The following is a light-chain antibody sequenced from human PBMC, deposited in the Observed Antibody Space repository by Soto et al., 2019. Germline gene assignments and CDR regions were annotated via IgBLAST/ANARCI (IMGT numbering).Light chain of an antibody. CDR2: GNS. V-gene: IGLV1-40*01. CDR3: QSSDNGLHESV. Sequence: QSVLTQPPSVSGTPGQRVTVSCSGGRSNIGPDYDVHWYQQLPGTAPKLLIFGNSNRPSGVPDRSSGSKSGTSASLTISGLQAEDEGDYYCQSSDNGLHESVFGTGTKVTVL. CDR1: RSNIGPDYD. J-gene: IGLJ1*01.